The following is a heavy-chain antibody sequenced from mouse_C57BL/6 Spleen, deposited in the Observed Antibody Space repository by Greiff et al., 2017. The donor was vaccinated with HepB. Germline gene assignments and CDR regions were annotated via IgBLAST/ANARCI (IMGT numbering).Heavy chain of an antibody. CDR1: GYTFTSYW. Sequence: QVQLQQPGAELVKPGASVKLSCKASGYTFTSYWMHWVKQRPGQGLEWIGMIHPNSGSTNYNEKFKSKATLTVDKSSSTAYMQLSSLTSEDSAVYYWAREGSTTRGVYWGQGTTLTVSS. J-gene: IGHJ2*01. V-gene: IGHV1-64*01. D-gene: IGHD1-1*01. CDR3: AREGSTTRGVY. CDR2: IHPNSGST.